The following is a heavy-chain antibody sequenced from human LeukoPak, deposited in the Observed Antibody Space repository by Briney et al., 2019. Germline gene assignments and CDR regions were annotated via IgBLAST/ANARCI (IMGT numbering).Heavy chain of an antibody. CDR1: GGSFSGYY. V-gene: IGHV4-34*01. J-gene: IGHJ4*02. CDR2: INHSGST. Sequence: SETLSLTCAVYGGSFSGYYWSWIRQPPGKGLEWIGEINHSGSTNYNPSLKSRVTISVDTSKNQFSLKLSSVTAADTAVYYCARRTENCSSTSCYIGGPDYRGQGTLVTVSS. CDR3: ARRTENCSSTSCYIGGPDY. D-gene: IGHD2-2*02.